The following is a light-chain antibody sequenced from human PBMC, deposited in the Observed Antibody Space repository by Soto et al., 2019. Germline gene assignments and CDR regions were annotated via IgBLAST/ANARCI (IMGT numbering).Light chain of an antibody. Sequence: EVVMTQSPATLSVSPGERATLSCRASQSVNSNLAWYQQKLGQAPRLLIYGASTRDTGIPARFSGSGSGTEFTLTISSLQSEDFAVYYCQQHNKWPFTFGGGTKVEIK. J-gene: IGKJ4*01. CDR1: QSVNSN. CDR2: GAS. CDR3: QQHNKWPFT. V-gene: IGKV3-15*01.